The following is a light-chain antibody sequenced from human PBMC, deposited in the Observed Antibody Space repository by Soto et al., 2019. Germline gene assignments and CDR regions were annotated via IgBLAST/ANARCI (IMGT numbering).Light chain of an antibody. J-gene: IGKJ4*01. CDR3: QQTYRTPLT. Sequence: DIQMTQSPSSLSASVADRFTSTFRAGQYIGRYLNWYQQKPGKAPKLLIYAASSLHSGVPSRFSGSGSGTDFTLTISSLQPEDFATYSCQQTYRTPLTFGGGTKVDIK. CDR2: AAS. V-gene: IGKV1-39*01. CDR1: QYIGRY.